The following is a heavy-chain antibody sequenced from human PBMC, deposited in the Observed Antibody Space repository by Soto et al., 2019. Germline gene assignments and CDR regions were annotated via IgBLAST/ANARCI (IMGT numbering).Heavy chain of an antibody. V-gene: IGHV1-18*01. CDR3: ARGGTAEADF. J-gene: IGHJ4*02. CDR1: GYTFTGYG. CDR2: ARHLSATT. Sequence: QAQLVQSGAAVTEPGASVKVSCKASGYTFTGYGITWVRQPPGQGLEWMGWARHLSATTNNAPKFQGRVTMTTDTSTNMAYLDLRSLRSDETAVYYCARGGTAEADFWGQGTLVTVSS. D-gene: IGHD2-21*02.